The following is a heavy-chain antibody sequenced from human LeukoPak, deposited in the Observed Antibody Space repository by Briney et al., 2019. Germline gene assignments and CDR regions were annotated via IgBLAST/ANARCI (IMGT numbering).Heavy chain of an antibody. CDR3: AREDGAAVAGSWYFDL. D-gene: IGHD6-19*01. V-gene: IGHV3-21*01. CDR2: ISSSSSYI. J-gene: IGHJ2*01. Sequence: GASVKVSCKASGYTFTGYYMHWVRQAPGKGLEWVSSISSSSSYIYYADSVKGRFTISRDNAKNSLYLQMNSLRAEDTAVYYCAREDGAAVAGSWYFDLWGRGNLVTVSS. CDR1: GYTFTGYY.